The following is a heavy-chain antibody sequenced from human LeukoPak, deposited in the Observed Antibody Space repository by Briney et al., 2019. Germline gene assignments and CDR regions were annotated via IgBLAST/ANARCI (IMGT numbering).Heavy chain of an antibody. D-gene: IGHD3-10*01. CDR3: TRGSGSFDP. V-gene: IGHV3-73*01. Sequence: GGSLRLSCAASGFTFSGSAMHWVRQASGKRLEWVGRIRSKANSYATAYAASVKGRFTISRDDSKNTAYLQMNSLKTEDTAVYYCTRGSGSFDPWGQGTLVTVSS. CDR2: IRSKANSYAT. CDR1: GFTFSGSA. J-gene: IGHJ5*02.